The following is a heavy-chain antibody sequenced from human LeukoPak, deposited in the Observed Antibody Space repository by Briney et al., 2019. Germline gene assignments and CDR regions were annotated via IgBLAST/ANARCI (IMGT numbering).Heavy chain of an antibody. V-gene: IGHV1-18*01. CDR3: ARAVTFGYHLLSQDWLDP. Sequence: GASVKVSCKASGYTFTSYGINWVRQAPGQGLEWMGWISAYNGNTNYAQKLQGRVTMTTDTSTSTAYMELRSLRSDDTAVYYCARAVTFGYHLLSQDWLDPWGQGTLVTVSS. J-gene: IGHJ5*02. CDR2: ISAYNGNT. D-gene: IGHD2-2*01. CDR1: GYTFTSYG.